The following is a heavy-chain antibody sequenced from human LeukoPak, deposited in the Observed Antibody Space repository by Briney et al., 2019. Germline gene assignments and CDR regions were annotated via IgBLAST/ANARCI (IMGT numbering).Heavy chain of an antibody. J-gene: IGHJ4*02. CDR2: INTNSGNP. V-gene: IGHV7-4-1*02. Sequence: ASVKVSCKASGGTFSSYAISWVRQAPGQGLEWMGGINTNSGNPTYAQGFTGRFVFSLDTSVSTAYLQISSLKAEDTSVYYCARVRLAVAGTLVYWGQGTPVTVSS. CDR3: ARVRLAVAGTLVY. D-gene: IGHD6-19*01. CDR1: GGTFSSYA.